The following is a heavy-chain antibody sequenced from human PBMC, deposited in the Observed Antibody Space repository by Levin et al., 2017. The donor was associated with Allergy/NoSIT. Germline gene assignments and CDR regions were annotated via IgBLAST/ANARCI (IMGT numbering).Heavy chain of an antibody. D-gene: IGHD3-22*01. CDR2: IKQDGSEK. CDR1: GFTFSSYW. J-gene: IGHJ4*02. Sequence: PGGSLRLSCAASGFTFSSYWMSWVRQAPGKGLEWVANIKQDGSEKYYVDSVKGRFTISRDNAKNSLYLQMNSLRAEDTAVYYCARYHYYDSSGRGNYWGQGTLVTVSS. V-gene: IGHV3-7*04. CDR3: ARYHYYDSSGRGNY.